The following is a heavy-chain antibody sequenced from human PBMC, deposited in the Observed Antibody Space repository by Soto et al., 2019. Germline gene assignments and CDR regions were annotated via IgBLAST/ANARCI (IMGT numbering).Heavy chain of an antibody. CDR1: GAYVSYFS. Sequence: PSETLSLTCTVSGAYVSYFSWSWIRQPAGKGLEWIGRITVNGITQYTPSFRSRVTMSMDTSRNRFSLNLQSATAADTALYYCARESGENWTYEAHWGQGTLVTVSS. CDR2: ITVNGIT. V-gene: IGHV4-4*07. CDR3: ARESGENWTYEAH. J-gene: IGHJ1*01. D-gene: IGHD1-7*01.